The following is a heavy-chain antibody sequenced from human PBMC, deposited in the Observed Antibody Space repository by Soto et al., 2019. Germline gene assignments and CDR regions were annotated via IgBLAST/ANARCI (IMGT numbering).Heavy chain of an antibody. CDR3: ARTRRSGYYDYFDH. J-gene: IGHJ4*02. CDR2: IIPIVGTS. CDR1: GGTFSSYA. D-gene: IGHD3-3*01. V-gene: IGHV1-69*01. Sequence: QVQLVQSGAEVKKPGSSVKVSCKASGGTFSSYAITWVRQSPGRGLEWMGGIIPIVGTSIYAQKSQGRVTITADESTSTAYMELSRLSSEDTAVYYCARTRRSGYYDYFDHWGQGTLVTVSS.